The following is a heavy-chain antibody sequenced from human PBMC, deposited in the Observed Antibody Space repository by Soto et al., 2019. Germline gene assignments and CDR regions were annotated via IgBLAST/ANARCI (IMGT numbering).Heavy chain of an antibody. V-gene: IGHV3-23*01. Sequence: GGSLRLSCAASGFTFRDYVMNWVRQAPGKGLEWVSGISGSGGTTYYADSVKGRFSISRDNSKNTLYLQMNSLRAEDTAVYYCAKEFAGCSGGSCYDEGFDIWGQGTMVTVSS. CDR1: GFTFRDYV. CDR3: AKEFAGCSGGSCYDEGFDI. J-gene: IGHJ3*02. D-gene: IGHD2-15*01. CDR2: ISGSGGTT.